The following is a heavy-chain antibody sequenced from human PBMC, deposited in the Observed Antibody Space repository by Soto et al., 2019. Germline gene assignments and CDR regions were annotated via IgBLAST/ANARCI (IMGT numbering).Heavy chain of an antibody. CDR2: IKQDGSEK. Sequence: GGSLRLSCAASGFTFSSYWMSWVRQAPGKGLEWVANIKQDGSEKYYVDSVKGRFTISRDNAKNSLYLQMNSLRAEDTAVYYCAREDYYGSGSHYYYYYGMDVWGQGTTVTVSS. V-gene: IGHV3-7*05. J-gene: IGHJ6*02. CDR1: GFTFSSYW. D-gene: IGHD3-10*01. CDR3: AREDYYGSGSHYYYYYGMDV.